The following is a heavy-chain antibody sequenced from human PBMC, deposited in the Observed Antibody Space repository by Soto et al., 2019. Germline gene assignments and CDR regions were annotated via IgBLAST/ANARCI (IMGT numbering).Heavy chain of an antibody. V-gene: IGHV4-39*01. J-gene: IGHJ4*02. CDR3: ARHINYDFWSGYYFFDY. D-gene: IGHD3-3*01. Sequence: SETLSLTCTVSGGSISSSSYYWGWIRQPPGKGLEWIGSIYYSGSTYYNPSLKSRVTISVDTSKNQFSLKLSSVTAADTAVYYCARHINYDFWSGYYFFDYWGQGTLVTVSS. CDR1: GGSISSSSYY. CDR2: IYYSGST.